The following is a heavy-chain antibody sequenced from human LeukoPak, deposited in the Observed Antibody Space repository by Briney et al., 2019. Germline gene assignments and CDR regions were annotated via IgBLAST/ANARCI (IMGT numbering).Heavy chain of an antibody. CDR1: GYTFTIYD. Sequence: ASVKVSCMASGYTFTIYDINCGRPAPGQGLEWMGWMNPNRGNTGYAQKFQGRVTMTRNTSISTAYMELGSLRSEDTAVYYCARYRRGFGLALAPWGQGTLVTVSS. CDR2: MNPNRGNT. CDR3: ARYRRGFGLALAP. V-gene: IGHV1-8*01. D-gene: IGHD3-10*01. J-gene: IGHJ5*02.